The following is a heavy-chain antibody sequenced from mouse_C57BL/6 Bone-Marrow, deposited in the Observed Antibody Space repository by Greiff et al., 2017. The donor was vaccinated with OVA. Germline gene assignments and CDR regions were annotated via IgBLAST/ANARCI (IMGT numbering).Heavy chain of an antibody. V-gene: IGHV1-19*01. CDR3: ARGAYYYGSSSWFAY. CDR2: INPYNGGT. J-gene: IGHJ3*01. CDR1: GYTFTDYY. D-gene: IGHD1-1*01. Sequence: VQLQQSGPVLVKPGASVKMSCKASGYTFTDYYMNWVKQSHGKSLEWIGVINPYNGGTSYNQKFKGKATLTVDKSSSTAYMELNSLTSEDSAVYYCARGAYYYGSSSWFAYWGQGTLVTVSA.